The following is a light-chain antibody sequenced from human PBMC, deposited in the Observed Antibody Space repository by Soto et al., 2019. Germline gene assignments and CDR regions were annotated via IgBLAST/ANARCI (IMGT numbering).Light chain of an antibody. CDR2: YKSDSDK. V-gene: IGLV5-45*03. CDR3: MIWHNSAVV. Sequence: QPVLTQPSSLSASPGASASLTCTLRSGINVGTYRIYWYQQKPGSPPQYLLRYKSDSDKQQGSGVPSRFSGSKDASASAGILLISGLQSEDEADYYCMIWHNSAVVFGGGTKLTVL. J-gene: IGLJ2*01. CDR1: SGINVGTYR.